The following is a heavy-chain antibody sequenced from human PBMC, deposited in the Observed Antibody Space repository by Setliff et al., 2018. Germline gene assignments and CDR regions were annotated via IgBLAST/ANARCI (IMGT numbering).Heavy chain of an antibody. V-gene: IGHV4-39*07. D-gene: IGHD1-1*01. Sequence: SETLSLTCTVSGGSISSSSYYWGWIRQPPGKGLEWIGRIYYSGSTNYNPSLKSRVTISVDTSKNQFSLNLSSVTAADTAVYYCARGNRWLWVSTLNDWGQGKLVTVSS. J-gene: IGHJ4*02. CDR1: GGSISSSSYY. CDR3: ARGNRWLWVSTLND. CDR2: IYYSGST.